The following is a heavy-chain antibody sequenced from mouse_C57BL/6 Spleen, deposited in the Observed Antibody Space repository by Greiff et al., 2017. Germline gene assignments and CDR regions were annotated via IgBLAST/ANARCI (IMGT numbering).Heavy chain of an antibody. V-gene: IGHV5-6*01. D-gene: IGHD1-1*01. Sequence: EVQGVESGGDLVKPGGSLKLSCAASGFTFSSYGMSWVRQTPDKRLEWVATISSGGSYTYYPDSVKGRFTISRDNAKNTLYLQMSSLNSEDTAMYYCAREDYGSSYEVFAYWGQGTLVTVSA. CDR2: ISSGGSYT. J-gene: IGHJ3*01. CDR1: GFTFSSYG. CDR3: AREDYGSSYEVFAY.